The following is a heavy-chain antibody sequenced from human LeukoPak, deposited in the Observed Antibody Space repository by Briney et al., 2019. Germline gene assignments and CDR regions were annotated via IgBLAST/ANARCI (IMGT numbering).Heavy chain of an antibody. J-gene: IGHJ4*02. V-gene: IGHV4-59*01. CDR3: ARRGQQLAYFDY. D-gene: IGHD6-13*01. CDR2: IYYSGST. CDR1: GGSISNYL. Sequence: SETLSLTCTVSGGSISNYLWSWIRQPPGKGLEWIGYIYYSGSTNYNPSLKSRVTILVDTSKNQFSLKVSSVTAADTAVYYCARRGQQLAYFDYWGQGTLVTVSS.